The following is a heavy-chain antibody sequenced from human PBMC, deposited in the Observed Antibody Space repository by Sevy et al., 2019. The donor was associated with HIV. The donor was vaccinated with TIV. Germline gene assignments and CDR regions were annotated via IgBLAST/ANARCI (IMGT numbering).Heavy chain of an antibody. CDR1: GGSFSGYY. D-gene: IGHD3-22*01. V-gene: IGHV4-34*01. CDR2: INHSGST. J-gene: IGHJ1*01. CDR3: ARGHLYDISGYYFAEYFQY. Sequence: SETLSLTCAVYGGSFSGYYWSWIRQPPGKGLEWIGEINHSGSTNYNPSLKSRVTISVDTSKNQFSLKLSSVTAADTAVYYYARGHLYDISGYYFAEYFQYWGRGTLVTVSS.